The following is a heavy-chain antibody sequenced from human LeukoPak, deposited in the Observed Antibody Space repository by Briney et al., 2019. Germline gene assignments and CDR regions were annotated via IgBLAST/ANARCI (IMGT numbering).Heavy chain of an antibody. CDR3: ARAGGTLGPYRHFDY. CDR2: ISSGSSYI. D-gene: IGHD3-16*01. CDR1: GFTFSSYS. J-gene: IGHJ4*02. Sequence: GGSLRLSCAASGFTFSSYSMNWVRQAPGKGLEWVSSISSGSSYIYYADSVKGRFTISRDNAKNSLYLQMNSLRAEDAAVYYCARAGGTLGPYRHFDYWGQGTLVTVSS. V-gene: IGHV3-21*01.